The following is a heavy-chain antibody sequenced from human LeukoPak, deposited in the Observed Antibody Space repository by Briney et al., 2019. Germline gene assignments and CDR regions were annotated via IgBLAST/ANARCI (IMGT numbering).Heavy chain of an antibody. J-gene: IGHJ4*02. CDR1: GFTFSSYS. D-gene: IGHD6-13*01. Sequence: GGSLRLSCTASGFTFSSYSMNWVRQAPGKGLEWVSYISSESGTIYYTDSVRGRFTISRDNAKSSLSLQMNSLRAEDTAVYYCAKAAAAGTYWGQGTLVTVSS. V-gene: IGHV3-48*04. CDR3: AKAAAAGTY. CDR2: ISSESGTI.